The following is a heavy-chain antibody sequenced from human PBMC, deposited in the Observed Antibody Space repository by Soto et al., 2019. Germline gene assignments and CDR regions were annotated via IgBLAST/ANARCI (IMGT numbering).Heavy chain of an antibody. CDR1: GFTFSAYG. V-gene: IGHV3-33*01. Sequence: QVQLVESGGGVVQPGRSLRLSCAASGFTFSAYGMHWVRQAPGKGLEWVAVIWYDGSKKYYVDSVKGRFNISRDNSKNTLYLQMNNLRVEDTAVYYCARDRGVGGGWGTKLGWFDPWGQGTLVTVSS. CDR3: ARDRGVGGGWGTKLGWFDP. CDR2: IWYDGSKK. J-gene: IGHJ5*02. D-gene: IGHD6-19*01.